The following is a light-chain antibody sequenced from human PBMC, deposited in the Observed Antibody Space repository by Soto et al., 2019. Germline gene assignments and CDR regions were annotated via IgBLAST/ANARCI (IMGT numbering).Light chain of an antibody. Sequence: QLVLTQSPSASASLGASVKLTCTLSSGHSSYAIAWHQQQPEKGPRYLMKLDSDGSHTKGDAIPDRFSGSSSGAERYLTISSLQSEDEADYYFQTWGTGIHVVFGGGTKVTVL. CDR1: SGHSSYA. CDR3: QTWGTGIHVV. V-gene: IGLV4-69*01. CDR2: LDSDGSH. J-gene: IGLJ2*01.